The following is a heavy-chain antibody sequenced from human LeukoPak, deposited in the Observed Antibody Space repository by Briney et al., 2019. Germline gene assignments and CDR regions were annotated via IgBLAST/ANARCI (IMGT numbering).Heavy chain of an antibody. CDR2: ISYDGSNK. Sequence: GGSLRLSCAASGFIFSSYAMHWVRQAPGKGLEWVAVISYDGSNKYYADSVKGRFTISRDNSKNTLYLQMNSLRAEDTAVYYCARSIKGQLWPHYYYYYMDVWGKGTTVTISS. CDR1: GFIFSSYA. J-gene: IGHJ6*03. V-gene: IGHV3-30*04. D-gene: IGHD5-18*01. CDR3: ARSIKGQLWPHYYYYYMDV.